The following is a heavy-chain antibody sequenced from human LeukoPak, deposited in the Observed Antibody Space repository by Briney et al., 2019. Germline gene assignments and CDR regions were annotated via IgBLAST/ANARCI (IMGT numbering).Heavy chain of an antibody. D-gene: IGHD3-22*01. J-gene: IGHJ3*01. V-gene: IGHV3-53*01. CDR2: IYSGGSP. CDR3: ARDGADNSGYYFGSL. CDR1: GFTVRSSY. Sequence: GGSLRLSCAASGFTVRSSYMSWVRQAPGKGLEWVSVIYSGGSPDYADSAKGRFTISSDNSKNTLYLQMNSLRVEDTAVYYCARDGADNSGYYFGSLWGQGTMVTVSS.